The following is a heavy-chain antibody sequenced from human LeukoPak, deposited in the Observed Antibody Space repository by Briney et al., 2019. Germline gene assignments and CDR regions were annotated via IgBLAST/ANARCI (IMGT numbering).Heavy chain of an antibody. V-gene: IGHV3-7*01. CDR1: GFTFSSYW. Sequence: GGTLRLSCAASGFTFSSYWMSWVRQAPGKGLEWVANIKQDGSEKYYVDSVKGRFTISRDNSKNTLYLQMNSLRAEDTAVYYCARDSSRIAAAGYVDYWGQGTLVTVSS. D-gene: IGHD6-13*01. J-gene: IGHJ4*02. CDR3: ARDSSRIAAAGYVDY. CDR2: IKQDGSEK.